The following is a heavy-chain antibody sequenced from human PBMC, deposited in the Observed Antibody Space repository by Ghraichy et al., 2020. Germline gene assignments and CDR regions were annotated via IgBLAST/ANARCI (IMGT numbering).Heavy chain of an antibody. CDR2: VSYIGTT. V-gene: IGHV4-39*01. CDR1: GDSISSSSYY. CDR3: ARHPGVYDMYFDS. Sequence: SETLSLNCALSGDSISSSSYYWGWIRQPPGKGLEWIGSVSYIGTTYYNPSLESRVTISVDSSNTYFSLKLSSVAAADTSIYYCARHPGVYDMYFDSWGPGTLVTVSS. J-gene: IGHJ4*02. D-gene: IGHD2-8*01.